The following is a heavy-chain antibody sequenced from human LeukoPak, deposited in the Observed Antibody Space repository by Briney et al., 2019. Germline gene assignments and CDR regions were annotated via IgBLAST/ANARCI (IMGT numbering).Heavy chain of an antibody. J-gene: IGHJ4*02. CDR1: GFTLSRNY. Sequence: GGSLRLSCAASGFTLSRNYMSWVRQAPGKGLEWVSVIYSGGSTYYSDSVKGRFTISRDNSKNTLYLQMNSLRAEDTAVYYCARSQLGMVAYFDYWGQGTLVTVSS. V-gene: IGHV3-66*02. D-gene: IGHD2-15*01. CDR3: ARSQLGMVAYFDY. CDR2: IYSGGST.